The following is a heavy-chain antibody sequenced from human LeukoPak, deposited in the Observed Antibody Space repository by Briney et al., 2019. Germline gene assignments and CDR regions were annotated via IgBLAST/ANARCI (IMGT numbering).Heavy chain of an antibody. J-gene: IGHJ4*02. CDR3: ARGPYGHNYYFDL. Sequence: SETLSLTCAVSGGSFSGYYWTWIRQPPGKGLEWIGEINHSGSTNYNPSLKSRVTISVDTPKNQFSLNLSSVTAADTAVYYCARGPYGHNYYFDLWGQGPLVTVSS. CDR1: GGSFSGYY. D-gene: IGHD5-24*01. CDR2: INHSGST. V-gene: IGHV4-34*01.